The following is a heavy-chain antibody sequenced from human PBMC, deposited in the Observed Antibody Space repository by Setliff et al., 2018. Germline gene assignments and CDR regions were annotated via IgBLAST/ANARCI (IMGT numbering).Heavy chain of an antibody. CDR2: IIPILNKP. D-gene: IGHD2-21*02. CDR1: GGSFRTSS. J-gene: IGHJ3*02. V-gene: IGHV1-69*10. CDR3: ATDLRFTRFCFGSNCYSGAFEM. Sequence: ASVKVSCKASGGSFRTSSISWVRQAPGQGLEWMGGIIPILNKPNYAQSFQGRVAITADKSTTTSYMELIGLRSDDTALCFCATDLRFTRFCFGSNCYSGAFEMWGQGTVVTVSS.